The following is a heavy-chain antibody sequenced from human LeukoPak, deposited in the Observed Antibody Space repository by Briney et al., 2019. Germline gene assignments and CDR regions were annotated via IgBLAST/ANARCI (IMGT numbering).Heavy chain of an antibody. J-gene: IGHJ4*02. CDR2: ISDSGGYT. D-gene: IGHD3-16*02. Sequence: GGSLRLSCAASGLTFSSYGMHWVRQAPGKGLEWVSSISDSGGYTFYADSVKGRFTISRDNSKNTVYLQMNSLRAEDTAVYYCAKGGSYRSQPYFDYWGQGTPVTVSS. CDR1: GLTFSSYG. V-gene: IGHV3-23*01. CDR3: AKGGSYRSQPYFDY.